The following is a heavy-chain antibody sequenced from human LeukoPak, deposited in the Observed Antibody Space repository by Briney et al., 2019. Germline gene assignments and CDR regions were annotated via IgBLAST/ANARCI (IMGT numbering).Heavy chain of an antibody. D-gene: IGHD4-17*01. J-gene: IGHJ5*02. V-gene: IGHV4-59*01. CDR1: CGSISSYY. CDR2: IYYSGST. CDR3: AIARRTTVTTLWFDP. Sequence: SETLSLTCTVSCGSISSYYWSWIRQPPGKGLEWIGYIYYSGSTNYNPSLKSRVTISVDTSKNQFSLKLSSVTAADTAVYYCAIARRTTVTTLWFDPWGQGTLVTVSS.